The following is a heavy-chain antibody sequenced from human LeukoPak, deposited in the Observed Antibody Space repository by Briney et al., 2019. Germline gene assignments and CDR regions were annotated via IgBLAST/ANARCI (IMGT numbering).Heavy chain of an antibody. CDR3: ARDSSSWGLFDY. V-gene: IGHV4-59*12. J-gene: IGHJ4*02. CDR1: GASISSWY. Sequence: PSETLSLTCTVTGASISSWYWSWIRQPPGKGLEWIGNIHGSGNTNYNPSLKSRVSMSLDTSKNQVSLNLTSVTAADTAEYYCARDSSSWGLFDYWGQGTLVTVSS. D-gene: IGHD6-13*01. CDR2: IHGSGNT.